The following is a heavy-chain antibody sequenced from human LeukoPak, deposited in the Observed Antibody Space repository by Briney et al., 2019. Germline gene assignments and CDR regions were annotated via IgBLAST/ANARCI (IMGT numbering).Heavy chain of an antibody. CDR2: IIPIFHTS. J-gene: IGHJ6*03. V-gene: IGHV1-69*06. CDR1: GGIFSNYA. Sequence: ASVKVSCKASGGIFSNYAISWVRQAPGQGLEWMGGIIPIFHTSNYTQKFQGRVTITADKSTSTAYMELGSLRSDDTAVYYCARVGGYCSGDSCYNYMDVWGKGTTVTVSS. D-gene: IGHD2-15*01. CDR3: ARVGGYCSGDSCYNYMDV.